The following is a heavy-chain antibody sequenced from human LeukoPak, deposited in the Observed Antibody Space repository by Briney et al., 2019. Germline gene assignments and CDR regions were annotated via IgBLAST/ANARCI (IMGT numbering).Heavy chain of an antibody. D-gene: IGHD2-2*02. V-gene: IGHV4-30-4*08. Sequence: PSETLPLTCTVSGGSISSGDYYWSWIRQPPGKGLEWIGYISHSGNSYFNPSLKSRIILSVDTSKNQFSLKLSSVAAADTAVYYCARQPSTRYCSSATCYTLDIWGQGTMVTVSS. J-gene: IGHJ3*02. CDR1: GGSISSGDYY. CDR2: ISHSGNS. CDR3: ARQPSTRYCSSATCYTLDI.